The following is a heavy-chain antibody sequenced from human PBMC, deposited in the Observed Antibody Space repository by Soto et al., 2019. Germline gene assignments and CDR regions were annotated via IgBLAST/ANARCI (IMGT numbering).Heavy chain of an antibody. Sequence: EVQLLESGGGLVQPGGSLRLSCAASGFTFSSYAMSWVRQAPGKGLEWVSAISGSGGSTYYADSVKGRFTISRDDSKNTRYLQMNSRRAEDTAVYYCAKDSVIAVVGTCDYWGQGTLVTVSS. J-gene: IGHJ4*02. V-gene: IGHV3-23*01. CDR2: ISGSGGST. CDR1: GFTFSSYA. D-gene: IGHD6-19*01. CDR3: AKDSVIAVVGTCDY.